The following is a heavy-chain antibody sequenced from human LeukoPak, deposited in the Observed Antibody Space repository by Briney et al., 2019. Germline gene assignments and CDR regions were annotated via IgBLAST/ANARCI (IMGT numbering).Heavy chain of an antibody. J-gene: IGHJ4*02. Sequence: SVKVSCKASGGTFSSYAISWVRQAPGQGLEWMGRIIPIFGTANYAQKFQGRVTITTDESTSTAYMELSGLRSEDTAVYYCARDPGLSGSYSLDYWGQGTLVTVSS. CDR3: ARDPGLSGSYSLDY. CDR1: GGTFSSYA. D-gene: IGHD1-26*01. CDR2: IIPIFGTA. V-gene: IGHV1-69*05.